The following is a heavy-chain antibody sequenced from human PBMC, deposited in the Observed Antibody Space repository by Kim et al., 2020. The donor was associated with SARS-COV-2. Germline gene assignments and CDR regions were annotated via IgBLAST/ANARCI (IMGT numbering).Heavy chain of an antibody. D-gene: IGHD6-19*01. CDR3: ARRGSGWYNRLDY. J-gene: IGHJ4*02. Sequence: YTTSLRSRVTLSVDTSKNQFSRKLSSVTAADTAVYYCARRGSGWYNRLDYWGQGTLVTVSS. V-gene: IGHV4-39*01.